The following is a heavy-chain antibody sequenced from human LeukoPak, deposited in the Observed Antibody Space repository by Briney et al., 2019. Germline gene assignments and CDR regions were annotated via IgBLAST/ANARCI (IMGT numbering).Heavy chain of an antibody. V-gene: IGHV1-18*01. CDR3: ARDQSLGYCSGGSCDALDI. D-gene: IGHD2-15*01. J-gene: IGHJ3*02. CDR1: GYTFTSYG. Sequence: ASVKVSCKASGYTFTSYGISWVRQAPGQGLEWMGWISAYNGNTNYAQKLQGRVTMTTDTSTSTAYMELRSLRSDDTAVYYCARDQSLGYCSGGSCDALDIWGQGTMVTVSS. CDR2: ISAYNGNT.